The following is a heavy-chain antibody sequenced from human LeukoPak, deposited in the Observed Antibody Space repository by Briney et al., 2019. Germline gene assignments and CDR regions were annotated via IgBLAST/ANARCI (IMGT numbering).Heavy chain of an antibody. CDR3: VKDINYGVGSYYYFYGMDV. D-gene: IGHD3-10*01. CDR1: GFSVTSNH. CDR2: IYTGGTT. V-gene: IGHV3-66*01. Sequence: PGGSLRLSCAASGFSVTSNHMNWVRQAPGKGLEWVSIIYTGGTTHYADSLNDRFTISRDDSINTLYLQMDSLRPEDTAVYYCVKDINYGVGSYYYFYGMDVWGQGTTVTVSS. J-gene: IGHJ6*02.